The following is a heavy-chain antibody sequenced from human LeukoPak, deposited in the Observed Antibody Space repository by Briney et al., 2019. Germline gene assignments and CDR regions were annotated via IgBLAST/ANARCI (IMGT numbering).Heavy chain of an antibody. CDR1: GFTFSNSW. Sequence: GSLRLSCAASGFTFSNSWMSWVRQAPGKELEWIGSIYCSGSSHYNPSLKSRVSMSRDTAKNQFSLNLSSVTAADTAVYYCARVGVTADFDYWGQGTLVTVSS. V-gene: IGHV4-39*07. CDR3: ARVGVTADFDY. D-gene: IGHD1-26*01. J-gene: IGHJ4*02. CDR2: IYCSGSS.